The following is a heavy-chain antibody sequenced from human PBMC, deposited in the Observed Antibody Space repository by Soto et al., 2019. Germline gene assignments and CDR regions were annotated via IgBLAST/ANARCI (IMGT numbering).Heavy chain of an antibody. J-gene: IGHJ4*02. CDR1: GFTFSSYG. D-gene: IGHD3-3*01. CDR3: ARAPRVGVVIRSYYFDY. CDR2: IWYDGSNK. Sequence: GGSLRLSCAASGFTFSSYGMHWVRQAPGKGLEWVAVIWYDGSNKYYADSVKGRFTISRDNSKNTLYLQMNSLRAEDTAVYYCARAPRVGVVIRSYYFDYWGQGTLVTVSS. V-gene: IGHV3-33*01.